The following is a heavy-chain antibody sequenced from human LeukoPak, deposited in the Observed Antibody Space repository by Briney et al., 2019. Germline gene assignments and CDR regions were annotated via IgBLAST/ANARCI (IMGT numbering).Heavy chain of an antibody. CDR3: ARTYYDILTGYHNNFDY. Sequence: GASVKVSCKASGYTLTSYYMHWVRQAPGQGLEWMGIINPSGGSTSYAQKFQGRVTMTRDMSTSTVYMELSSLRSEDTAVYYCARTYYDILTGYHNNFDYWGQGTLVTVSS. CDR1: GYTLTSYY. D-gene: IGHD3-9*01. CDR2: INPSGGST. V-gene: IGHV1-46*01. J-gene: IGHJ4*02.